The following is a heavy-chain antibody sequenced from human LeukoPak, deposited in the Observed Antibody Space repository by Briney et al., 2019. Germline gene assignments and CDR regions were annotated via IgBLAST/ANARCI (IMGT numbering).Heavy chain of an antibody. CDR3: AKDRGVISDY. CDR1: GFTFSSYS. CDR2: ISGSGDST. V-gene: IGHV3-23*01. Sequence: GGSLRLSCVVSGFTFSSYSMSWVRQAPGKGLEWVSAISGSGDSTYYADSVKGRFTISRDNSKNTLYLQMNSLRVEDTAVYYCAKDRGVISDYWGQGTLVTVSS. J-gene: IGHJ4*02. D-gene: IGHD3-10*01.